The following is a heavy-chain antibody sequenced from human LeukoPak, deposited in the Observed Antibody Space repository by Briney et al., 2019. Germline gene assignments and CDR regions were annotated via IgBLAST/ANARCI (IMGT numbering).Heavy chain of an antibody. D-gene: IGHD6-6*01. CDR2: INHSGST. V-gene: IGHV4-4*02. CDR3: ARGRRAVAALLSRAPFDY. CDR1: GGSISSSNW. J-gene: IGHJ4*02. Sequence: SETLSLACAVSGGSISSSNWWSWVRQPPGKGLEWIGEINHSGSTNYNPSLKSRVTISVDTSKNQFSLKLSSVTAADTAVYYCARGRRAVAALLSRAPFDYWGQGTLVTVSS.